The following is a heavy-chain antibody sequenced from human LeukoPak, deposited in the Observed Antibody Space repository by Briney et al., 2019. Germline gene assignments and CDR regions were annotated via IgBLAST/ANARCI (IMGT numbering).Heavy chain of an antibody. CDR1: GFTFSSYG. D-gene: IGHD3-10*01. CDR3: ARDRDSYYYGSGTVDY. Sequence: GRSLRLSCAASGFTFSSYGMHWVRQAPGKGLEWVAVISYDGSNKYYADSVKGRFTISRDNSKNTLYLQMNSLRAEDTAVYYCARDRDSYYYGSGTVDYWGQGTLVTVSS. CDR2: ISYDGSNK. V-gene: IGHV3-30*03. J-gene: IGHJ4*02.